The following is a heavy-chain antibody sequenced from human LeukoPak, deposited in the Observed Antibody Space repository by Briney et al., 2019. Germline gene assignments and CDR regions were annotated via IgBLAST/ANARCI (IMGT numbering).Heavy chain of an antibody. CDR1: GFTFSNYA. CDR3: ARETYSSSWYSYYFDY. Sequence: PGGSLRLSCAASGFTFSNYAMYWVRQAPGKGLEWVAVISYDGSNKYYADSVKGRFTISRGNSKNTLYLQMNSLRPEDTAVYYCARETYSSSWYSYYFDYWGQGALVTVSS. CDR2: ISYDGSNK. J-gene: IGHJ4*02. D-gene: IGHD6-13*01. V-gene: IGHV3-30*04.